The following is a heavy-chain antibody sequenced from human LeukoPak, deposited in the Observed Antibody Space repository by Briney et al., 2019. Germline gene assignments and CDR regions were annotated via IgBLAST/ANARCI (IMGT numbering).Heavy chain of an antibody. D-gene: IGHD1-26*01. V-gene: IGHV3-23*01. CDR1: GFTFSSYA. CDR2: ISGSGGIT. J-gene: IGHJ4*02. CDR3: AKGDTTWELPHDY. Sequence: GGSLRLSRAASGFTFSSYAMSCVPQAPGKGLEWVSAISGSGGITSYADSVKGRFTISRDNSKNTLYLQMNSLRAEDTAVYYCAKGDTTWELPHDYWGQGTLVTVSS.